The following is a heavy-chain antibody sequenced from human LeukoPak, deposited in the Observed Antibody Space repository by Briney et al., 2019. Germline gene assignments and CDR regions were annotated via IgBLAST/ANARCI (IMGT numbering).Heavy chain of an antibody. V-gene: IGHV3-53*01. J-gene: IGHJ6*03. D-gene: IGHD3-10*01. CDR1: GFTVSSNY. CDR3: ASGSGSYRTPYYYMDV. Sequence: PGGSLRLSCVASGFTVSSNYMSWVRQAPGKGLEWGSVIYSGGSTYYADSVKGRFTISRDYSKNTLYLQMNSLRAEDTAVYYCASGSGSYRTPYYYMDVWGTGTTVTVPS. CDR2: IYSGGST.